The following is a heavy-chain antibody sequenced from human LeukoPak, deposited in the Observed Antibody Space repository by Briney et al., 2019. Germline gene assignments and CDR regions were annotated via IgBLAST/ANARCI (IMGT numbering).Heavy chain of an antibody. CDR2: IRYDGSNK. CDR3: AKDALGYCSSTSCLPFDY. D-gene: IGHD2-2*01. V-gene: IGHV3-30*02. Sequence: GGSLRLSCAASGFTFSSYGMHWVRQAPGKGLEWVAFIRYDGSNKYYADSVKGRFTISRDNSKNTLYLQMNSLRAEDTAVYYCAKDALGYCSSTSCLPFDYWGQGTLVTVSP. J-gene: IGHJ4*02. CDR1: GFTFSSYG.